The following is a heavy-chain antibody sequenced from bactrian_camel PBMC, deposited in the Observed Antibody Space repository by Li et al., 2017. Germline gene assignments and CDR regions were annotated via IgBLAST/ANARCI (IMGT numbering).Heavy chain of an antibody. CDR1: GYTYASYC. Sequence: HVQLVESGGGSVQAGGSLRLSCVASGYTYASYCMGWVRQAPGKGLEWVSSIYSDGSSIYYADSVKGRFTISKDSAKNTLYLQMNSLKPEDTAVYYCVADGGWVGYSLGYWGQGTQVTVS. J-gene: IGHJ6*01. D-gene: IGHD5*01. V-gene: IGHV3S6*01. CDR2: IYSDGSSI. CDR3: VADGGWVGYSLGY.